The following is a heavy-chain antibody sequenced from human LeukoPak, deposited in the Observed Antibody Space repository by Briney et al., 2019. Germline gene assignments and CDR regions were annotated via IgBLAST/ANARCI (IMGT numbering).Heavy chain of an antibody. CDR1: GGTFSSYA. J-gene: IGHJ5*02. Sequence: SVKVSCKASGGTFSSYAISWVRQAPGQGLEWMGGIIPIFGTANYAQKFQGRVTITTDEPTSTAYMELSSLRSEDTAVYYCASATYYYDSSGPRGGWFDPWGQGTLVTVSS. D-gene: IGHD3-22*01. V-gene: IGHV1-69*05. CDR3: ASATYYYDSSGPRGGWFDP. CDR2: IIPIFGTA.